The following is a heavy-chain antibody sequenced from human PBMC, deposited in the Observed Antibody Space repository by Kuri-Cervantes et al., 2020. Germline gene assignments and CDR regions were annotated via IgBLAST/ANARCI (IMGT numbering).Heavy chain of an antibody. CDR1: GGSISSSSYY. CDR3: ARHGREGFDY. V-gene: IGHV4-39*01. D-gene: IGHD1-26*01. CDR2: IYYSGST. J-gene: IGHJ4*02. Sequence: SETLSLTCTVSGGSISSSSYYWGWIRQPPGKGLEWIGSIYYSGSTYYNPSLKSRVTISVDTSKNQFSLKLSSVTAADTAVYYCARHGREGFDYWGQGTRVTVAS.